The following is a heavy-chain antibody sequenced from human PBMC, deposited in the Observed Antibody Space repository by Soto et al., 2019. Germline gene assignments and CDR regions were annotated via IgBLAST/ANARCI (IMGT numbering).Heavy chain of an antibody. D-gene: IGHD3-3*01. CDR2: ISSSGSTI. CDR3: ARAVSEYQEYYYYYYGMDV. CDR1: GFTFSSYE. V-gene: IGHV3-48*03. Sequence: EVQLVESGGGLVQPGGSLRLSCAASGFTFSSYEMNWVRQAPGKGLEWDSYISSSGSTIYYADSVKGRFTISRDNAKNSLYLQMNSLRAEDTAVYYCARAVSEYQEYYYYYYGMDVWGQGTTVTVSS. J-gene: IGHJ6*02.